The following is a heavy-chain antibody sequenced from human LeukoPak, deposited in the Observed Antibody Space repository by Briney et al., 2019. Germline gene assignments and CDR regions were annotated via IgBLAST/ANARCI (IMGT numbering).Heavy chain of an antibody. Sequence: ASVKVSCKASGYTFTSYGISWVRQAPGQGLEWMGWISAYNGNTNYAQKLQGRVTMTTDTSTSTAYMELRSPRSDDTAVYYCAREGAYDILTGYYKGSWFDPWGQGTLVTVSS. D-gene: IGHD3-9*01. CDR2: ISAYNGNT. CDR1: GYTFTSYG. J-gene: IGHJ5*02. CDR3: AREGAYDILTGYYKGSWFDP. V-gene: IGHV1-18*01.